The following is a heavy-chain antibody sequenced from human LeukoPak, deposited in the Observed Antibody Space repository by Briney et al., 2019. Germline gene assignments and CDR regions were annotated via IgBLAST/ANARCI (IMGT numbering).Heavy chain of an antibody. CDR2: INPNSGGT. CDR3: ATAAKLAVDAFDI. CDR1: GYTFTGYY. Sequence: ASVTVSCKASGYTFTGYYMHWVRQAPGQGLEWMGWINPNSGGTNYAQKFQGRVTMTEDISTDTAYMELSSLRSEDTAVYYCATAAKLAVDAFDIWGQGTMVTVSS. V-gene: IGHV1-2*02. J-gene: IGHJ3*02. D-gene: IGHD6-13*01.